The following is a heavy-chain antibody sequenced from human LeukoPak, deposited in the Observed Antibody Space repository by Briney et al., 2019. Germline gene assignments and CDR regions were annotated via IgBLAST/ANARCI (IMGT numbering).Heavy chain of an antibody. D-gene: IGHD3-22*01. CDR2: ISYDGSNK. CDR1: GFTFSSYG. Sequence: PGGSLRLSCAVSGFTFSSYGMHWVRQAPGKGLEWVAVISYDGSNKYYADSVKGRFTISRDNSKNTLYLQMNSLRAEDTALYYCAKDTDYYDSSGYYDYWGQGTLVTVSS. J-gene: IGHJ4*02. V-gene: IGHV3-30*18. CDR3: AKDTDYYDSSGYYDY.